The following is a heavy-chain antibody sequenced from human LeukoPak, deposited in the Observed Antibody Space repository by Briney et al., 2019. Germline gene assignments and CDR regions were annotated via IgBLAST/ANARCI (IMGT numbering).Heavy chain of an antibody. CDR2: VKQDGSER. V-gene: IGHV3-7*01. CDR1: GFTFSSYW. Sequence: GGSLRLSCAASGFTFSSYWMSWVRQAPGKGLVWVANVKQDGSERYYGGSVRGRFTISRDNAKNSLYLQMNSLRAEDTAVYYCARGIPNGEATRYWGQGTLVTVSS. D-gene: IGHD5-12*01. J-gene: IGHJ4*02. CDR3: ARGIPNGEATRY.